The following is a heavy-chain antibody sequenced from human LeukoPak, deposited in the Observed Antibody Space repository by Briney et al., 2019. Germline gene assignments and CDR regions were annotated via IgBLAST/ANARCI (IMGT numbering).Heavy chain of an antibody. D-gene: IGHD3-3*01. V-gene: IGHV4-61*02. J-gene: IGHJ4*02. CDR1: GGSISSGSYY. CDR2: IYTSGST. Sequence: SETLSLTCTVSGGSISSGSYYWSWIRQPAGKGLEWIGRIYTSGSTNYNPSLKSRVTISVDTSKNQFSLKLSSVTAADTAVYYCARGGEATIFLGFDYWGQGTLVTVSS. CDR3: ARGGEATIFLGFDY.